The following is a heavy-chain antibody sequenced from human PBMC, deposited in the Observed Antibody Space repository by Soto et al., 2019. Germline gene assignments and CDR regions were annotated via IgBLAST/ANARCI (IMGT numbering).Heavy chain of an antibody. CDR1: GFTFDDYA. J-gene: IGHJ6*03. D-gene: IGHD4-17*01. Sequence: SLRLSCAASGFTFDDYAMHWVRQAPGKGLEWVSGISWNSGSIGYADSVKGRFTISRDNAKNSLYLQMNSLRAEDTALYYCAKDVGDGHEYYYYYYMDVWGKGTTVTVSS. CDR2: ISWNSGSI. CDR3: AKDVGDGHEYYYYYYMDV. V-gene: IGHV3-9*01.